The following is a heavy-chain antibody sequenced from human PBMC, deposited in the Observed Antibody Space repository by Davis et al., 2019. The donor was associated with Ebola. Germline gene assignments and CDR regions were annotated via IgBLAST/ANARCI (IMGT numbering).Heavy chain of an antibody. V-gene: IGHV3-7*03. J-gene: IGHJ4*02. Sequence: GESLKISCAASGFTFSSYAMSWVRHAPGKGLEWVANIKQDGSEKYYVDSVKGRFTISRESAKNSLYLQMNSLRAEDTALYYCAKVRFLEWSGFDYWGQGTPVTVSS. D-gene: IGHD3-3*01. CDR3: AKVRFLEWSGFDY. CDR1: GFTFSSYA. CDR2: IKQDGSEK.